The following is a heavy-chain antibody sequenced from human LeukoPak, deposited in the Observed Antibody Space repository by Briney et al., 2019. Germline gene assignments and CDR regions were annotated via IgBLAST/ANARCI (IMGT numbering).Heavy chain of an antibody. J-gene: IGHJ5*02. CDR3: ARWFYGSGSYLFDP. Sequence: GGSLRLSCAASGFTFSSYGMHWVRQAPGKGLEWVAVIWYDGSNKYYADSVKGRFTISRDNSKNTLYLQMNSLRAEDTAVYYCARWFYGSGSYLFDPWGQGTLVTVSS. CDR2: IWYDGSNK. D-gene: IGHD3-10*01. CDR1: GFTFSSYG. V-gene: IGHV3-33*01.